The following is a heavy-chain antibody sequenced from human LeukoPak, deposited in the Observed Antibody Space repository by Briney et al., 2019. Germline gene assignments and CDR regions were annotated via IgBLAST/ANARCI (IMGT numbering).Heavy chain of an antibody. D-gene: IGHD3-3*01. V-gene: IGHV3-30*02. CDR3: AKELLDFWSGYYLDY. CDR1: GFTFSSYG. J-gene: IGHJ4*02. CDR2: IRYDGSNK. Sequence: PGGSLRLSCAASGFTFSSYGMHWVRQAPGKGLEWVAFIRYDGSNKYYADSVKGRFTISRDNSKNTLYLQMNSLRAEDTAVYYCAKELLDFWSGYYLDYWGQGTLVTVSS.